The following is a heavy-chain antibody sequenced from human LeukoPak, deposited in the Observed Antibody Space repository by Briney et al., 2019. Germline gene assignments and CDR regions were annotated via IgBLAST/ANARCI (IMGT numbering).Heavy chain of an antibody. CDR2: ISYDGSNK. J-gene: IGHJ4*02. V-gene: IGHV3-30*03. D-gene: IGHD4-17*01. Sequence: PGGSLRLSCAASGFTFSSYGMHWVRQAPGKGLEWVAVISYDGSNKYYADSVKGRFTISRDNSKNTLNLQMNSLRAEDTAVYYCARPQETTVTHFDYWGQGTLVTVSS. CDR1: GFTFSSYG. CDR3: ARPQETTVTHFDY.